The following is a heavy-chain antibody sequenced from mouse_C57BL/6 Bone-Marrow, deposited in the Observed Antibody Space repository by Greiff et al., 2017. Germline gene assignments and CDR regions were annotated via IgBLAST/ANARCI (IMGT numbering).Heavy chain of an antibody. V-gene: IGHV1-4*01. J-gene: IGHJ2*01. CDR1: GYTFTSYT. D-gene: IGHD1-1*02. CDR2: INPSSGYT. CDR3: SRSGGYYFDY. Sequence: VKLLESGAELARPGASVKMSCKASGYTFTSYTMHWVKQRPGQGLEWIGYINPSSGYTKYNQKFKDKATLTADKSSSTAYMQLSSLTSEDSAVDYCSRSGGYYFDYWGQGTTLTVSS.